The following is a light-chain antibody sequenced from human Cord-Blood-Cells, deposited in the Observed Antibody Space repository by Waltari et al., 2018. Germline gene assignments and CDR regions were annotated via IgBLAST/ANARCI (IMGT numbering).Light chain of an antibody. J-gene: IGKJ5*01. V-gene: IGKV3-11*01. CDR3: QQRSNWRIT. CDR2: DAS. CDR1: QSVSTY. Sequence: EIVLTQSPATRSLSPGERATLSCRASQSVSTYLAWYQQKHGQAPRLLIYDASNRATGIPARFSGSGSGTDFTLTISSLEPEDFAVYYCQQRSNWRITFGQGTRLEIK.